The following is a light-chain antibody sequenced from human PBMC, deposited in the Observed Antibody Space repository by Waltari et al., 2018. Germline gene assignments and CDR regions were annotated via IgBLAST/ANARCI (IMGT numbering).Light chain of an antibody. CDR1: SSNIGAGFD. V-gene: IGLV1-40*01. J-gene: IGLJ3*02. CDR2: GDT. Sequence: QSVLTQPPSVSGDPGQRVTISCTGSSSNIGAGFDVYLYQQVPDTAPKLLILGDTARPSGVPDRFSGSKSGDSASLTITGLQAEDEADYFCQSYDTSLSGSWVFGGGTKLTVL. CDR3: QSYDTSLSGSWV.